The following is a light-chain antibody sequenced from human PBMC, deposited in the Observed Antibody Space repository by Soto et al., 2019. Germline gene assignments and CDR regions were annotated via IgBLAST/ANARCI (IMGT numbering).Light chain of an antibody. CDR1: QSVSSY. J-gene: IGKJ1*01. Sequence: IVLAQSPATQSLSPGERATLSCRASQSVSSYFAWYQQKPGQAPRLLIYDASNRATGIPARFSGSGSGTDFTLTISSLEPEDFAVYYCQQRGNWPLTFGQGTKVDIK. CDR2: DAS. CDR3: QQRGNWPLT. V-gene: IGKV3-11*01.